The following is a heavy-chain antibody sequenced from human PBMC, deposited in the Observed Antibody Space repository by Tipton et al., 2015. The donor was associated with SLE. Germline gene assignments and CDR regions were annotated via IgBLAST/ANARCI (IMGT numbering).Heavy chain of an antibody. CDR2: INQSGST. CDR3: ARQLGKTRDVAFDI. V-gene: IGHV4-34*01. J-gene: IGHJ3*02. Sequence: TLSLTCAVYGGSFSGYYWSWIRQPPGKGLEWIGEINQSGSTNYNPSLKSRVTISVDTSKNQFSLKLSSVTAADTAVYYCARQLGKTRDVAFDIWGQGTMVTVSS. CDR1: GGSFSGYY. D-gene: IGHD7-27*01.